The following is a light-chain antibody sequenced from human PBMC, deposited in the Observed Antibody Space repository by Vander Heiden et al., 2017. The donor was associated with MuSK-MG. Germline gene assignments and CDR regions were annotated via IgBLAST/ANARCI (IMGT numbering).Light chain of an antibody. V-gene: IGKV1-39*01. CDR2: AAS. J-gene: IGKJ1*01. Sequence: DIQMTQSPSSLSASVGDRVTITCRASQSISSYLNWYQQKPGKAPKLLIYAASSLQSGVPSRFSGSGSGTDFTLTISRLQPEDFATYYCQQSYSTPQFGQGTKVEIK. CDR3: QQSYSTPQ. CDR1: QSISSY.